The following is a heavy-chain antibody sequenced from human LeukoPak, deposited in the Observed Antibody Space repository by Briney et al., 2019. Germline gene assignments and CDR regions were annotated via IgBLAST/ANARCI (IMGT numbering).Heavy chain of an antibody. CDR2: INPNSGGT. CDR3: ARPHCSGGSCPNWFDP. D-gene: IGHD2-15*01. Sequence: ASVKVSCKASGYTFTGYYMYWVRQTPGQGLEWIGWINPNSGGTNYAQKFQGRVTMTRDTSISTAYMEMSRLRSDDTAVCYCARPHCSGGSCPNWFDPWGQGTLVTVSS. CDR1: GYTFTGYY. J-gene: IGHJ5*02. V-gene: IGHV1-2*02.